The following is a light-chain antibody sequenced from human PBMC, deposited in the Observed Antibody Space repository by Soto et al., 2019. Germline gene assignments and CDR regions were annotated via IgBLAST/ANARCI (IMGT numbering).Light chain of an antibody. Sequence: EIVLTQSPGTLSLSPGERATLSCRASQSLSNNYLAWYQQKPGQAPRLLFYVASNRATGVPDRFSGSGSGTDFALNICRLEPEDFAEYYCHEYGGLPRTFGQGTTVEIE. CDR1: QSLSNNY. J-gene: IGKJ1*01. CDR3: HEYGGLPRT. CDR2: VAS. V-gene: IGKV3-20*01.